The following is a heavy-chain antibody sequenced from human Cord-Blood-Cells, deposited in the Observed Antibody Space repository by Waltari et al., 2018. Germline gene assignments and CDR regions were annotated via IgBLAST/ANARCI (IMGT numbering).Heavy chain of an antibody. CDR2: IYSGGST. CDR3: AREDYGGNGG. Sequence: VQLVESGGGVIEPGGSLGLPCAASGFTASRNYNSWVRKAPGKGLEWVSVIYSGGSTNYADSVKGRFTISRDNSKNTLYLQMNSLRAEDTAVYYCAREDYGGNGGWGQGTLVTVSS. D-gene: IGHD4-17*01. CDR1: GFTASRNY. V-gene: IGHV3-53*01. J-gene: IGHJ4*02.